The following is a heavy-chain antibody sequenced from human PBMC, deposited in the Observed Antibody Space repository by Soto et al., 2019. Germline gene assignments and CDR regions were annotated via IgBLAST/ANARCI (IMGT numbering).Heavy chain of an antibody. V-gene: IGHV3-30*18. D-gene: IGHD3-10*01. J-gene: IGHJ4*02. CDR1: VFTFSSYR. CDR2: ISYDGSNK. CDR3: AKVTRNYPQVFGY. Sequence: GGSLSLSYAASVFTFSSYRMDWFRQAPGKGLEWVAVISYDGSNKYYAGSVKGRFTISRDNSKNTLYLQMNSLRAEDTAVYYCAKVTRNYPQVFGYWGQGTLVTVSS.